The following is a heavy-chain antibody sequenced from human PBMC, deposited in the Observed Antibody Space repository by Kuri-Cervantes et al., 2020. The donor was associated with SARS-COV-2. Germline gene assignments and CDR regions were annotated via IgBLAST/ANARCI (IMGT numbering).Heavy chain of an antibody. CDR3: ARHRMADAFDI. Sequence: GSLRLSCTVSGGSISSYYWSWIRQPPGKGLEWIGYIYYSGSTNYNPSLKSRVTISVDTSKNQFSLKLSSVTAADTAVYYCARHRMADAFDIWGQGTMVTVSS. J-gene: IGHJ3*02. V-gene: IGHV4-59*08. D-gene: IGHD2-8*01. CDR1: GGSISSYY. CDR2: IYYSGST.